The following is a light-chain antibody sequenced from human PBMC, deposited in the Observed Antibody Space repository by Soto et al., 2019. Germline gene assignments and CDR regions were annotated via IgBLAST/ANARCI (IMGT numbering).Light chain of an antibody. Sequence: QSALTQPRSVSGSPGQSVTISCTGTTSDIGGYDFVSWFQQHPGKAPKLMIYDVTKRPSGVPDRFSGSKSGNTASLTISGLQAEDEADYHCCSYAGRYIVIFGGGTKLTVL. J-gene: IGLJ2*01. V-gene: IGLV2-11*01. CDR3: CSYAGRYIVI. CDR1: TSDIGGYDF. CDR2: DVT.